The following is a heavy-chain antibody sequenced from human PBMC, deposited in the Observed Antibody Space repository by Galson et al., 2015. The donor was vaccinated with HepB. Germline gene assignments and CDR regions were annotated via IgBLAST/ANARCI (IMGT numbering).Heavy chain of an antibody. V-gene: IGHV3-11*01. CDR3: VRWQYSYGGYYFDY. CDR1: GFIFSDYY. D-gene: IGHD3-16*01. J-gene: IGHJ4*02. Sequence: SLRLSCAASGFIFSDYYMSWIRQAPGKGLEWVSYIRSSGTTIYYADSVKGRFTISRDNAKDSLFLQMYSLRAEDTAVYSCVRWQYSYGGYYFDYWGQGTQVTVSS. CDR2: IRSSGTTI.